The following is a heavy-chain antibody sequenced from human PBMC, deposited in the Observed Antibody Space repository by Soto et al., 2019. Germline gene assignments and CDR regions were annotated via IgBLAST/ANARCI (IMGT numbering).Heavy chain of an antibody. CDR3: ARLKLHCGGGSCYGTNDQDY. D-gene: IGHD2-15*01. Sequence: PGESLKISCQVSGYTFTNYWVAWVRQTPGKGLEWMGIVFPGDSETRYSPSFQGQVTFSADQSTSTAFLKRNSLRASDTAVYYCARLKLHCGGGSCYGTNDQDYWGQGXQVTVSS. V-gene: IGHV5-51*01. CDR1: GYTFTNYW. J-gene: IGHJ4*02. CDR2: VFPGDSET.